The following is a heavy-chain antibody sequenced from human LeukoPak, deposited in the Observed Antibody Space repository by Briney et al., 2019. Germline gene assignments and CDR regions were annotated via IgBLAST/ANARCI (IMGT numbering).Heavy chain of an antibody. CDR3: ARRPLTGRDQNKFDP. V-gene: IGHV1-69*13. D-gene: IGHD3-9*01. CDR2: IIPIFGTA. Sequence: GASAKVSCKASGGTFSSYAISWVRQAPGQGLEWMGGIIPIFGTANYAQKFQGRVTITADESTSTAYMELSSLRSEDTAVYYCARRPLTGRDQNKFDPWGQGTLVTVSS. CDR1: GGTFSSYA. J-gene: IGHJ5*02.